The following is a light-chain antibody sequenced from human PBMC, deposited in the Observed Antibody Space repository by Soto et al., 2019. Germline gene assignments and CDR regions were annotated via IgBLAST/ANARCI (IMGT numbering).Light chain of an antibody. CDR1: QSVSSY. V-gene: IGKV3-11*01. Sequence: EIVLTQSPATLSLSPGERATLSCRASQSVSSYLAWYQQKPGQAPRLLIYDASNMATGIPARFSGSGSGTDFTLTISSLEPEDFAVYYCQQRSNWPSSTFGGGTKVEIK. J-gene: IGKJ4*01. CDR2: DAS. CDR3: QQRSNWPSST.